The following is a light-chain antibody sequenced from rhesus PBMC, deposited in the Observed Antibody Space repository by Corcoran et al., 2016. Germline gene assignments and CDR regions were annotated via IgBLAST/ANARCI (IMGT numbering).Light chain of an antibody. V-gene: IGKV3-42*01. CDR1: QSVGST. J-gene: IGKJ2*01. CDR3: QQYNNWNI. CDR2: DAS. Sequence: ETVVTQSPATLSLSPGERVTLSCRASQSVGSTLAWYHQRPGQAPKLLIYDASSRATGSPDRFRGSGSGKEFTLPSSSLGPKDVGVYSCQQYNNWNIFGPGTKVEIK.